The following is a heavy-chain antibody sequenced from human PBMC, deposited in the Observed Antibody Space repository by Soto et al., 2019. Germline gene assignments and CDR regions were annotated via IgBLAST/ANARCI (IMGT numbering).Heavy chain of an antibody. Sequence: PSETLSLTCAVSGGSISSPNWWSWVRQPPGEGLEWIGEIYHSGSTNYKPSLKSRVTMSVDKSKNQFSLELISVTAADTAVYYCACYYDSSGYRFDYWGQGTLVTVSS. V-gene: IGHV4-4*02. CDR1: GGSISSPNW. J-gene: IGHJ4*02. D-gene: IGHD3-22*01. CDR2: IYHSGST. CDR3: ACYYDSSGYRFDY.